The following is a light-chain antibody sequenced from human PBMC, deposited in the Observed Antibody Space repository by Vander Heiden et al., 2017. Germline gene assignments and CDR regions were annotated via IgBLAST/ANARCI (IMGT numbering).Light chain of an antibody. CDR2: DAS. CDR3: QQDDNHRLT. Sequence: DIQMTQSPSSLSASVGDRVTITCQASQDISNYLNWYQQKPGKAPKLLIYDASNLETGVPSRFSGSGSGTDFTFSISSLQPEDIATYYCQQDDNHRLTFGQGTRMEIK. V-gene: IGKV1-33*01. J-gene: IGKJ5*01. CDR1: QDISNY.